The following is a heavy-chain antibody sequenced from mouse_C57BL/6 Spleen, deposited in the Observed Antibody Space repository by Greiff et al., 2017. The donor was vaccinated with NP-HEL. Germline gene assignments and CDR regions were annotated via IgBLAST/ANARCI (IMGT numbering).Heavy chain of an antibody. J-gene: IGHJ3*01. CDR3: AREGDYDYDGWFAY. D-gene: IGHD2-4*01. V-gene: IGHV5-4*01. Sequence: EVQGVESGGGLVKPGGSLKLSCAASGFTFSSYAMSWVRQTPEKRLEWVATISDGGSYTYYLDNVKGRFTISRDNAKNNLYLQMSHLKSEDTAMYYCAREGDYDYDGWFAYWGQGTLVTVSA. CDR1: GFTFSSYA. CDR2: ISDGGSYT.